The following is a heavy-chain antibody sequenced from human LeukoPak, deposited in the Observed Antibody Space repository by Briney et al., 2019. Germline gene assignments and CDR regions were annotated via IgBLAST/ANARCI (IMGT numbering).Heavy chain of an antibody. J-gene: IGHJ5*02. CDR1: GFNFATAL. V-gene: IGHV3-15*01. D-gene: IGHD3-10*01. Sequence: PGGSLRLSCAASGFNFATALMTWVRLAPGRGLEWVGRIKSKGDAETKDYASPVKGRFFMSRDDSEATSYLQMNYLEDDDTAVYYCATDLGLTMIRGVIVSWGQGALVTVSS. CDR2: IKSKGDAETK. CDR3: ATDLGLTMIRGVIVS.